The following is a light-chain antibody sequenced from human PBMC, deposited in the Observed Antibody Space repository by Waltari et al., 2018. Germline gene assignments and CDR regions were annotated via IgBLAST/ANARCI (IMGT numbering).Light chain of an antibody. CDR2: GTS. CDR1: QSVPGNF. J-gene: IGKJ1*01. Sequence: IVFTPSPLTLSVSPGERDNLSCRASQSVPGNFLALYRPKPGQAPRPLHHGTSSTASGIPDRFSGSGSGADFTLTINRLDAEDFAVYHCQQYGDSPGTFGQGTKVEI. CDR3: QQYGDSPGT. V-gene: IGKV3-20*01.